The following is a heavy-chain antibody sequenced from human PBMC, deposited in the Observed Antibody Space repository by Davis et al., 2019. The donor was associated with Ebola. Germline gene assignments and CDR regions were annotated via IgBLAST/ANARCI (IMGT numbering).Heavy chain of an antibody. Sequence: PSETLSLTCTVSGGSISSYYWSWIRQPPGKGLEWIGEINHSGSTNYNPSLKSRVTISVDTSKNQFSLKLSSVTAADTAVYYCARGRPLRYYDFWSGRGYFDYWGQGTLVTVSS. V-gene: IGHV4-34*01. CDR2: INHSGST. CDR3: ARGRPLRYYDFWSGRGYFDY. D-gene: IGHD3-3*01. CDR1: GGSISSYY. J-gene: IGHJ4*02.